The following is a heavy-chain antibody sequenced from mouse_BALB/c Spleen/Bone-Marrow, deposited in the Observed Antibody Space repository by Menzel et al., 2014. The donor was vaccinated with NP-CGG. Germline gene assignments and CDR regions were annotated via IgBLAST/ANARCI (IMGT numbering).Heavy chain of an antibody. V-gene: IGHV1-39*01. CDR2: INPYYDST. D-gene: IGHD2-3*01. CDR3: ARVAYDGYAMDS. Sequence: VQLKDSGPELVKPGASVKISCKASGYSFTDYIILWVKQSHGMSLEWIGNINPYYDSTSYNLKFKGKATLTVDKSSTTAYMHLNSLTSEDSAVYYCARVAYDGYAMDSWGQGTSVTVSS. J-gene: IGHJ4*01. CDR1: GYSFTDYI.